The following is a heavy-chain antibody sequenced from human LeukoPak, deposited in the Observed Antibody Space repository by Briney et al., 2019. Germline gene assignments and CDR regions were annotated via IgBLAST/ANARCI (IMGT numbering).Heavy chain of an antibody. D-gene: IGHD6-19*01. Sequence: SETLFLTCTVSGGSISSGGYYWSWIRQHPGKGLEWIGYIYYSGSTYYNPSLKSRVTISVDTSKNQFSLKLSSVTAADTAVYYCARGRSSGWYPTVRHFDYWGQGTLVTVSS. CDR3: ARGRSSGWYPTVRHFDY. V-gene: IGHV4-31*03. CDR2: IYYSGST. CDR1: GGSISSGGYY. J-gene: IGHJ4*02.